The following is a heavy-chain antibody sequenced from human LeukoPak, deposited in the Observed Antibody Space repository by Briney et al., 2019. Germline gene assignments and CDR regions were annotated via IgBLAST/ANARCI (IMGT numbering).Heavy chain of an antibody. D-gene: IGHD6-13*01. CDR2: ISYDGSNK. CDR1: GFTFSSYG. Sequence: PGRSLRLSCAASGFTFSSYGMHWVRQAPGKGLEWVAVISYDGSNKYYVDSVKGRFTISRDNSKNTLYLQMNSLRAEDTAVYYCARALAAAGTEAVYWGQGTLVTVSS. V-gene: IGHV3-30*03. J-gene: IGHJ4*02. CDR3: ARALAAAGTEAVY.